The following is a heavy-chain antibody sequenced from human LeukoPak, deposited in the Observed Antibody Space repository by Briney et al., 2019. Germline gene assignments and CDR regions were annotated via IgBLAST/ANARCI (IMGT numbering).Heavy chain of an antibody. D-gene: IGHD2-2*01. CDR2: ISYDGSNK. V-gene: IGHV3-30*03. J-gene: IGHJ4*02. CDR1: GFTFSSYG. CDR3: ARDHGYGPAAMILDY. Sequence: GGSLRLSCAASGFTFSSYGMHWVRQAPGKGLEWVAVISYDGSNKCYADSVKGRFTISRDNSKNTLYLQMNSLRAEDTAVYYCARDHGYGPAAMILDYWGQGTLVTVSS.